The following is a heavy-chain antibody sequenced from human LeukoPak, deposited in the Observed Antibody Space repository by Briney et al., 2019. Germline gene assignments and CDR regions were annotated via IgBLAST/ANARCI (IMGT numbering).Heavy chain of an antibody. CDR1: GYTFTSYG. D-gene: IGHD1-1*01. CDR2: INPNSGGT. Sequence: ASVKVSCKASGYTFTSYGISWVRQAPGQGLEWMGWINPNSGGTNYAQKFQGRVTITADESTSTAYMELSSLRSEDTAVYYCARAHRQLERLGRYYFDYWGQGTLVTVSS. J-gene: IGHJ4*02. V-gene: IGHV1-18*01. CDR3: ARAHRQLERLGRYYFDY.